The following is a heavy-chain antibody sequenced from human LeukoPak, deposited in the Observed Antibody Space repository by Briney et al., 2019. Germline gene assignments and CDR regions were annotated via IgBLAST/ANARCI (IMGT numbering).Heavy chain of an antibody. CDR1: GFTFSSYD. CDR3: AKVGLRDQFDY. Sequence: QTGGSLRLSCAASGFTFSSYDMHWVRQAPGKGLEWVAVISYDGSNKYYADSVKGRFTISRDNSKNTLYLQMNSLRAEDTAVYYCAKVGLRDQFDYWGQGTLVTVSS. J-gene: IGHJ4*02. CDR2: ISYDGSNK. V-gene: IGHV3-30*18. D-gene: IGHD3/OR15-3a*01.